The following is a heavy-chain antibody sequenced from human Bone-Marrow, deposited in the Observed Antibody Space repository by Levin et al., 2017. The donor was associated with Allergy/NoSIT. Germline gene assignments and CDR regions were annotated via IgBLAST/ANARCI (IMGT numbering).Heavy chain of an antibody. D-gene: IGHD3-10*01. Sequence: PGGSLRLSCAASGFTFSNYEMTWVRQAPGKGLEWVSSITSSSSHMYYADSVKGRFAISRDNAKNSLYLQMTILRAEDTALYYCVRDVYGSGSHWGQGTLVTVSS. CDR1: GFTFSNYE. CDR2: ITSSSSHM. CDR3: VRDVYGSGSH. J-gene: IGHJ4*02. V-gene: IGHV3-21*01.